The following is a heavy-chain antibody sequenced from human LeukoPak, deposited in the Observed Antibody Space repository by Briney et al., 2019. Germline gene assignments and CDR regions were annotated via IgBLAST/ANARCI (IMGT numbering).Heavy chain of an antibody. CDR1: GYTSTGYY. V-gene: IGHV1-2*02. D-gene: IGHD3-10*01. CDR3: ARSYYYGSGSIYYYYMDV. Sequence: ASVKVSCKASGYTSTGYYMHWVRQAPGQGLEWMGWINPNSGGTNYAQKFHGRVTMTRDTSISTAYMELSRLRSDDTAVYYCARSYYYGSGSIYYYYMDVWGKGTTVTVSS. CDR2: INPNSGGT. J-gene: IGHJ6*03.